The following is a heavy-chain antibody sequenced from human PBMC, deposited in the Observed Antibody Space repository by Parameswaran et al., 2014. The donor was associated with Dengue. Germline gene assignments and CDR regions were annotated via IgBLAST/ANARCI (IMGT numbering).Heavy chain of an antibody. CDR2: ISSSGDSI. CDR3: ARDPGPLLWFGEYLAY. J-gene: IGHJ4*02. D-gene: IGHD3-10*01. V-gene: IGHV3-11*01. Sequence: RWIRQPPGKGLEWVSYISSSGDSIYYADSVKGRFTISWDNAKNSVYLEMNSLRVEDTAVYYCARDPGPLLWFGEYLAYWGLGTQVTVSS.